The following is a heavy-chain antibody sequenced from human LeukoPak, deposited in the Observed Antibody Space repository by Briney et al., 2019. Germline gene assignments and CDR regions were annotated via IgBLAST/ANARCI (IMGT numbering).Heavy chain of an antibody. CDR1: GYTFTSYA. V-gene: IGHV1-18*01. J-gene: IGHJ3*01. Sequence: ASVKVSCKASGYTFTSYAITWVRQAPGQGLEWMGWINPNSGGTIYAQKFQGRVTMTRDMSTSTVYMELSSLRSDDTAVYYCARVESWERSGSSQDAFDVWGHGTMVTVSS. D-gene: IGHD1-26*01. CDR3: ARVESWERSGSSQDAFDV. CDR2: INPNSGGT.